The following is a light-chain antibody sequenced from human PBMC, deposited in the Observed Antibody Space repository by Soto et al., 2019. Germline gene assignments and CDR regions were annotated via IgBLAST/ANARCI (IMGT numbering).Light chain of an antibody. V-gene: IGKV3-20*01. CDR2: DAS. CDR3: QQYGSTPLT. CDR1: QSVGNNN. Sequence: EIVLTQSPGTLSLSPGERATLSCRASQSVGNNNLAWYQQNPGQAPRFLIYDASSRATGIPDRFSGSGSGTDFTLTISRLEPEDFAVYYCQQYGSTPLTFGGGTKVEIK. J-gene: IGKJ4*01.